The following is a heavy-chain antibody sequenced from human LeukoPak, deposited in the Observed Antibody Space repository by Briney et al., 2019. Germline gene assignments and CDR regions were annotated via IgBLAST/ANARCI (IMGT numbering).Heavy chain of an antibody. CDR2: INPSGGST. CDR1: GYTFTSYY. V-gene: IGHV1-46*01. CDR3: ARDSNFDERYYYYYYMDV. J-gene: IGHJ6*03. Sequence: VASVKVSCKASGYTFTSYYMHWVRQAPGQGLEWMGIINPSGGSTSYAQKFQGRVTMTRDMSTSTVYMELSSLRSEDTAVYYCARDSNFDERYYYYYYMDVWGKGTTVTVSS.